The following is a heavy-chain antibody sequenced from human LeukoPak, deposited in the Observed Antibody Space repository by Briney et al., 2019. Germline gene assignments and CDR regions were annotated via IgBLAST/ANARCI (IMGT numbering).Heavy chain of an antibody. D-gene: IGHD2-2*02. J-gene: IGHJ6*03. CDR2: IYYSGST. Sequence: SETLSLTCTVSGGSISSYYWSWIRQPPGKGLEWIGYIYYSGSTNYNPSLKSRVTISVDTSKNQFSLKLSSVTAADTAVYYCARALLGYCSSTSCYTGYYYYMDVWGKGTTVTVSS. V-gene: IGHV4-59*01. CDR1: GGSISSYY. CDR3: ARALLGYCSSTSCYTGYYYYMDV.